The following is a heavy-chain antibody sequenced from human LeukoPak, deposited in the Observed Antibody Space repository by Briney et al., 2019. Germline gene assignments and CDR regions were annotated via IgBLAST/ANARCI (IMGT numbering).Heavy chain of an antibody. CDR3: ARGQKYYAPGYLDY. V-gene: IGHV3-33*01. D-gene: IGHD2-15*01. CDR2: IWYDGSNK. Sequence: GGSLRLSCAASGFTFSSYGMHWVRQAPGKGLEWAAVIWYDGSNKYYADSVKGRFTISRDNSKDTLYLQMNSLRAEDTAVYYCARGQKYYAPGYLDYWGQGTLVTVSS. CDR1: GFTFSSYG. J-gene: IGHJ4*02.